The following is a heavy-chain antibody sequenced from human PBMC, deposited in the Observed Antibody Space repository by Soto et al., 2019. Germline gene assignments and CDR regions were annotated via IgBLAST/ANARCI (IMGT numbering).Heavy chain of an antibody. Sequence: GGSLRLSCAASGFTFSSYSMNWVRQAPGKGLEWVANIKQDGSEKYYVDSVKGRFTISRDNAKNSLYLQMNSLRAEDTAVYYCARDPVTIFGVVRIGMDVWGQGTTVTVSS. CDR3: ARDPVTIFGVVRIGMDV. CDR1: GFTFSSYS. D-gene: IGHD3-3*01. J-gene: IGHJ6*02. CDR2: IKQDGSEK. V-gene: IGHV3-7*01.